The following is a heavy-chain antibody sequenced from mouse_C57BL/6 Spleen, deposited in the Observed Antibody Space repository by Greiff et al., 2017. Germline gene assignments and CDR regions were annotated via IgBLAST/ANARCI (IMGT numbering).Heavy chain of an antibody. Sequence: EVKLMESGTVLVRPGASVKMSCKTSGYTFTSYCMHWVKQRPGQGLERIGAIYPGNSDPSYNPKFKGKANLTAVTSAITAYMELSTLANVDSAVYCCTRARDYDDALDYWGQGTPLTVSS. V-gene: IGHV1-5*01. CDR1: GYTFTSYC. D-gene: IGHD2-4*01. CDR2: IYPGNSDP. J-gene: IGHJ2*01. CDR3: TRARDYDDALDY.